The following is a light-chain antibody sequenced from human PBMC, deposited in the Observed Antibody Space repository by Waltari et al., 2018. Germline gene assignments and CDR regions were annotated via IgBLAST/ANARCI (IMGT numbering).Light chain of an antibody. CDR1: SRDVGGYNF. CDR2: GVS. J-gene: IGLJ2*01. CDR3: SSYTSSSYVI. Sequence: QSALTQPASVSGSPGQSITISCSGTSRDVGGYNFVSWYQQHPGKDPKLMTYGVSNRPSGVSKRFSGSKSGTPASLTISGLQADDEADYYCSSYTSSSYVIFGGGTKLTVL. V-gene: IGLV2-14*01.